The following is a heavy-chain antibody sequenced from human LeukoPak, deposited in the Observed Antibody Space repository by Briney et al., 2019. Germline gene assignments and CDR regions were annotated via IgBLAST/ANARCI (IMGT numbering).Heavy chain of an antibody. Sequence: GGSLRLSCAASGFTFSSYAMSWVRQAPGKGLEWVAGVSGSGGTTNHADSVKGRFTISRDNSKNTLYVQMNSLRAEDTAVYYCAKGGGTTMYDAFDIWGQGTMVTVSS. V-gene: IGHV3-23*01. J-gene: IGHJ3*02. CDR1: GFTFSSYA. D-gene: IGHD4-17*01. CDR3: AKGGGTTMYDAFDI. CDR2: VSGSGGTT.